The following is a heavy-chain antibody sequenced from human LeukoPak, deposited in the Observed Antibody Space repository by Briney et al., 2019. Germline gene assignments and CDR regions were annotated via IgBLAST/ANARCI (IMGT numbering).Heavy chain of an antibody. V-gene: IGHV4-31*03. CDR3: ASCIKVSRSFDS. Sequence: PSETLSLTCTVSGGSISSGGYFWSWIRQYPGKGLEWMGDIYYSVSTSYNPSLKGRLTISVDTSQNQFHLRLTTVTSAATAVYYCASCIKVSRSFDSWGQGTLITVSS. CDR2: IYYSVST. J-gene: IGHJ4*02. D-gene: IGHD1-14*01. CDR1: GGSISSGGYF.